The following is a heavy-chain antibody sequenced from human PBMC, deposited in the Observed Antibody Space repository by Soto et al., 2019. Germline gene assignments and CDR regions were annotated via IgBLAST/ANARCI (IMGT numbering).Heavy chain of an antibody. Sequence: GASVKVSCKASGYTFTSYYMHWVRQAPGQGLEWMGIINPSGGSTSYAQKFQGRVTMTRDTSTSTVYMELSSLRSEDTAVYYCARESRLARWVPAAIPTEGMDVWGQGTTVTVSS. V-gene: IGHV1-46*01. CDR1: GYTFTSYY. CDR3: ARESRLARWVPAAIPTEGMDV. D-gene: IGHD2-2*02. CDR2: INPSGGST. J-gene: IGHJ6*02.